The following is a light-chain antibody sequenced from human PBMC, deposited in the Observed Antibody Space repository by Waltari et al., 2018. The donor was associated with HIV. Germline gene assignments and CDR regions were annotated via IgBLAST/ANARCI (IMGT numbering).Light chain of an antibody. CDR2: NTY. CDR3: QSSDSTLSGSV. CDR1: RSNIGTHE. V-gene: IGLV1-40*01. J-gene: IGLJ2*01. Sequence: QSVLTQPPSVSGAPGQRVTLSCTGSRSNIGTHEVHWYQQLPGTAPRLLIDNTYSRPLGVPDRLSVPKSGTSASLAINGLQAEDEADYYVQSSDSTLSGSVFGGGTKLTVV.